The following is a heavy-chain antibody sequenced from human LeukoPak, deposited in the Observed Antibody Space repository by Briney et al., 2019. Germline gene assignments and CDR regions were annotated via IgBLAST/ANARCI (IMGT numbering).Heavy chain of an antibody. CDR1: GGTFSSYA. CDR2: IIPIFGTA. V-gene: IGHV1-69*05. CDR3: AILTPWSGDHGGDLDY. J-gene: IGHJ4*02. Sequence: ASVKVSCKASGGTFSSYAISWVRQAPGQGLEWMGGIIPIFGTANYAQKFQGRVTITTDESTSTAYMELSSLRSDDTAVYYCAILTPWSGDHGGDLDYWGQGTLVTVPS. D-gene: IGHD3-3*01.